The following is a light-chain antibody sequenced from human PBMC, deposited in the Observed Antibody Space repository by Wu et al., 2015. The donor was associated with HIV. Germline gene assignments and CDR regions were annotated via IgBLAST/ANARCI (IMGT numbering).Light chain of an antibody. CDR2: KAS. CDR3: QXYYLYET. V-gene: IGKV1-5*03. Sequence: DIQMTQSPSTLSASVGDRVTITRRASQSISSALAWYQQKPGKAPKVLIYKASNLESGVPSRFSGSGSGTEFTLTIHSLQPDDFATYYCQXYYLYETFGQGTKVEI. J-gene: IGKJ1*01. CDR1: QSISSA.